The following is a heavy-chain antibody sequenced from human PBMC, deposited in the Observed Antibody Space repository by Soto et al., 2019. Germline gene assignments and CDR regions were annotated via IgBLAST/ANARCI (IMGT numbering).Heavy chain of an antibody. J-gene: IGHJ4*02. V-gene: IGHV4-30-4*01. CDR1: GCSICSADYY. CDR3: AREYSSSSIDY. CDR2: IYYSGST. Sequence: TLTLTCSVSGCSICSADYYWGWIRQPPGKGLEWIGYIYYSGSTYYNPSLKSRVTISVDTSKYQFSLRLSSVTAADTAVYYCAREYSSSSIDYWGQGTLVTVSS. D-gene: IGHD6-6*01.